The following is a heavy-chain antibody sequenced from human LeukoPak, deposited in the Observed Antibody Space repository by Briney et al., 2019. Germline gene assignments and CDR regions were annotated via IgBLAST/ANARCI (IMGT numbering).Heavy chain of an antibody. J-gene: IGHJ4*02. CDR2: INWNGGST. Sequence: GGSLRLSCAASGFTFDDYGMSWVRQAPGKGLGWVSGINWNGGSTGYADSVKGRFTISRDNANNALSLQMNSLRAEDTTVYSCAKDLLGVAAGNYWGQGTLVTVSS. D-gene: IGHD6-13*01. CDR1: GFTFDDYG. V-gene: IGHV3-20*04. CDR3: AKDLLGVAAGNY.